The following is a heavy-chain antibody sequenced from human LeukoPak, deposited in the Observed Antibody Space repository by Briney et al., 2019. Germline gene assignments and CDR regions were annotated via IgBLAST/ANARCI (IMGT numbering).Heavy chain of an antibody. CDR3: ARSGYCSSTSCYTVEYYYYYGMDV. J-gene: IGHJ6*02. CDR1: GYTFTSYG. Sequence: ASVKVSCKAPGYTFTSYGISWVRQAPGQGLEWMGWISAYNGNTNYAQKLQGRVTMTTDTSTSTAYMELRSLRSDDTAVYYCARSGYCSSTSCYTVEYYYYYGMDVWGQGTTVTVSS. CDR2: ISAYNGNT. V-gene: IGHV1-18*01. D-gene: IGHD2-2*02.